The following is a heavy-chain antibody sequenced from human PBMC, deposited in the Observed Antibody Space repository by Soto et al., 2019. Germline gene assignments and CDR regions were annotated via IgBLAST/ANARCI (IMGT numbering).Heavy chain of an antibody. J-gene: IGHJ4*02. V-gene: IGHV3-30-3*01. CDR3: ARGGVYSYGFFGEGTLYFDY. CDR1: GFTFSSYA. CDR2: ISYDGSNK. D-gene: IGHD5-18*01. Sequence: GGSLRLSCAASGFTFSSYAMHWVRQAPGKGLEWVAVISYDGSNKYYADSVKGRFTISRDNSKNTLYLQMNSLRAEDTAVYYCARGGVYSYGFFGEGTLYFDYWGQGTLVTVSS.